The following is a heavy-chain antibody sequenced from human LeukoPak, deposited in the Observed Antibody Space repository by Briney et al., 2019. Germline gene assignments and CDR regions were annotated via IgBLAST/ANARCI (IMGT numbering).Heavy chain of an antibody. V-gene: IGHV3-48*01. CDR2: ISTSGSPV. Sequence: GGSLRLSCAVSGFTFSSYSMNWVRQAPGKGLEWVSYISTSGSPVYYADSVKGRFTISRDNAKNSLYLQMNSLRAEDTAVYYCARTIDYWGQGTLVTVSS. J-gene: IGHJ4*02. CDR3: ARTIDY. CDR1: GFTFSSYS.